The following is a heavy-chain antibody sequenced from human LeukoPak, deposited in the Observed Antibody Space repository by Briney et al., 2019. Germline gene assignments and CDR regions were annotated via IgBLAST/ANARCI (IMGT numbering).Heavy chain of an antibody. Sequence: ASVKVSCKASGGTFSSYAISWVRQAPGQGPEWMGGIIPIFGTANYAQKFQGRVTITADESTSTAYMELSSLRSEDTAVYYCARVRSDYDSSGVFDYWGQGTLVTVSS. CDR3: ARVRSDYDSSGVFDY. CDR1: GGTFSSYA. D-gene: IGHD3-22*01. J-gene: IGHJ4*02. CDR2: IIPIFGTA. V-gene: IGHV1-69*13.